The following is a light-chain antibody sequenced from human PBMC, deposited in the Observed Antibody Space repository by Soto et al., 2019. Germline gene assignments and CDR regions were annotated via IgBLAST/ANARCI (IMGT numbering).Light chain of an antibody. J-gene: IGKJ5*01. Sequence: EIVMTLSPASLSVSKEERATLSCRASQGVSIRLAWYQQKPGQAPRILIYDTSPRATGIPARFSGSGSGTEFTLTISSLQSEDFSVYYCQQYNNWPPIPFGQGTRLAI. V-gene: IGKV3-15*01. CDR3: QQYNNWPPIP. CDR2: DTS. CDR1: QGVSIR.